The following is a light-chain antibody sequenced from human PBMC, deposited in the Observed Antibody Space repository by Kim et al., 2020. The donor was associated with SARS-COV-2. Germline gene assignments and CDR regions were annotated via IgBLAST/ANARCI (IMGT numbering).Light chain of an antibody. CDR1: QSISSY. V-gene: IGKV1-39*01. CDR3: QQSYSTPYT. J-gene: IGKJ2*01. CDR2: AAS. Sequence: DIQMTQSPSSLSASVGDRVTITCRASQSISSYLNWYQQKPGKAPKLLIYAASSLQSGVPSRFSGSGSGTDFTLTISSLQPEDFATYSCQQSYSTPYTCGQGTKRE.